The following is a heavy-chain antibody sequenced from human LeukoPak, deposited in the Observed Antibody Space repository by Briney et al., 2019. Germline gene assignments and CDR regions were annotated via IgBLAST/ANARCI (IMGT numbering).Heavy chain of an antibody. CDR1: GFTLSDYW. CDR3: AGVY. Sequence: PGRSLRLSCAASGFTLSDYWMSWVRQAPGKGLEWVANIKPDGSEKYYVDSVKGRFTISRDNAKNSPYLQTNGLRPEDTAIYYCAGVYWGQGTQVTVSS. CDR2: IKPDGSEK. V-gene: IGHV3-7*01. J-gene: IGHJ4*02.